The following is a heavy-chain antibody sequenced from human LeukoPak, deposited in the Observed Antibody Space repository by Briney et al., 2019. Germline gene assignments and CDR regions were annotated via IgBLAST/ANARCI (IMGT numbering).Heavy chain of an antibody. CDR1: GYTFTGYY. J-gene: IGHJ4*02. CDR3: ARGLYSYGHFDY. D-gene: IGHD5-18*01. Sequence: GASVTVSRKASGYTFTGYYMHWVRQAPGQGLEWMGWINPNSGGTNYAQKFQGRVTMTRDTSISTAYMELSRLRSDDTAVYYCARGLYSYGHFDYWGQGTLVTVSS. CDR2: INPNSGGT. V-gene: IGHV1-2*02.